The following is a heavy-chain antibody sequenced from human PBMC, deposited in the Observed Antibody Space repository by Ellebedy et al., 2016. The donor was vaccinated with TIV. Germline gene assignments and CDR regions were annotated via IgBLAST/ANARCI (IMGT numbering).Heavy chain of an antibody. V-gene: IGHV3-30-3*01. J-gene: IGHJ4*02. Sequence: GGSLRLSCAASGFTFSSYAMHWVRQAPGKGLEWVAVISYDGSNKYYADSVKGRFTISRDNSKNTLYLQMNSLRAEDTAVYYCARDSGTVPHDYWGQGTLVTVSS. D-gene: IGHD2-2*01. CDR3: ARDSGTVPHDY. CDR2: ISYDGSNK. CDR1: GFTFSSYA.